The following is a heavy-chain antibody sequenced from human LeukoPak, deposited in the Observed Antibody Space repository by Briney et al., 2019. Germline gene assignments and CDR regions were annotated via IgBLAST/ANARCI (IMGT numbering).Heavy chain of an antibody. V-gene: IGHV5-51*01. D-gene: IGHD2-15*01. CDR3: ATTGASGGRTNDAFDI. Sequence: GESLKISCKGSGYSFTSYWIGWVRQMPGKGLEWMGIIYPGDSDTRYSPSFQGQVTISADKSISTAYLQWSSLKASDTAMYYCATTGASGGRTNDAFDIWGQGTMVTVSS. CDR2: IYPGDSDT. J-gene: IGHJ3*02. CDR1: GYSFTSYW.